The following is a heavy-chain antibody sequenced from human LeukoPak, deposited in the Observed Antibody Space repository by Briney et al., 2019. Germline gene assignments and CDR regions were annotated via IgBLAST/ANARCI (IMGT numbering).Heavy chain of an antibody. J-gene: IGHJ5*01. CDR1: GFTVSSNY. Sequence: PGGSLRLSCAASGFTVSSNYMSWVRQAPGKGLEWVSVIYSGGSTYYADSVKCRFTISRDNSKNTLCLQMNSLRAEDTAVYYCARFPPDYSSSWFDYWGQGTLVTVSS. CDR3: ARFPPDYSSSWFDY. D-gene: IGHD6-13*01. V-gene: IGHV3-53*01. CDR2: IYSGGST.